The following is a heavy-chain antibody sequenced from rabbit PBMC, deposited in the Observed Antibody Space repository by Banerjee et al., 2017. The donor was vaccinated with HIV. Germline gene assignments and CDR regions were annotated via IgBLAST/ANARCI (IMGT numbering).Heavy chain of an antibody. CDR3: ARTYSSSSGYYNL. V-gene: IGHV1S45*01. D-gene: IGHD1-1*01. CDR1: GFSFSNSYW. Sequence: QEQLEESGGDLVKPEGSLTLTCTASGFSFSNSYWIYWVRQAPGKGLEWIGCINSGSGGNTDYASWAKGRFTISKTSSTTVTLQMTSLTAADTATYFCARTYSSSSGYYNLWGPGTLVTVS. CDR2: INSGSGGNT. J-gene: IGHJ4*01.